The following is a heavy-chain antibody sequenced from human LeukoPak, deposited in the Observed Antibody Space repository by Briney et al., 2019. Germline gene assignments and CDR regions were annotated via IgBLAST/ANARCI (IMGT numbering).Heavy chain of an antibody. V-gene: IGHV4-39*07. Sequence: TTSETLSLTCTVSGGSISSSSYYWGWIRQPPGKGLEWIGSIYYSGSTYYNPSLKSRVTISVDTSKNQFSLKLSSVTAADTAVYHCTVLLWFGEYDYWGQGTLVTVSS. CDR2: IYYSGST. CDR3: TVLLWFGEYDY. D-gene: IGHD3-10*01. J-gene: IGHJ4*02. CDR1: GGSISSSSYY.